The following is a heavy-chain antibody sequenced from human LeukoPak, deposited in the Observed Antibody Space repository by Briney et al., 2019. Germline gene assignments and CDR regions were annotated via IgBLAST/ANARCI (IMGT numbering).Heavy chain of an antibody. CDR3: ARDVVVTSSPDAFDI. Sequence: SQTLSLTCAVSGDSVTSGGYYWTWIRHHPGKGLEWIGYISNSGTTSYNPSLKSRVSVSVDTSDNQFSLRLTSVTAADTAVYYCARDVVVTSSPDAFDIWGQGTMVTVSS. J-gene: IGHJ3*02. V-gene: IGHV4-31*11. CDR2: ISNSGTT. CDR1: GDSVTSGGYY. D-gene: IGHD2-21*02.